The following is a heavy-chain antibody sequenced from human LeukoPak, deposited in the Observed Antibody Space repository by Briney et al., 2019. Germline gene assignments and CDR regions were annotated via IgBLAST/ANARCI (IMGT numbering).Heavy chain of an antibody. D-gene: IGHD1-26*01. CDR1: GFTFSDFY. CDR3: VREGASGTAFDI. V-gene: IGHV3-11*01. CDR2: ITSSGDTI. Sequence: PGGSLRLSCAASGFTFSDFYMSWVRQAPGKGLERLSYITSSGDTIYYADSVKGRFTVSRDNARNSLYLQMKSLSAEDTAVYYYVREGASGTAFDIWGLGTMVTVSS. J-gene: IGHJ3*02.